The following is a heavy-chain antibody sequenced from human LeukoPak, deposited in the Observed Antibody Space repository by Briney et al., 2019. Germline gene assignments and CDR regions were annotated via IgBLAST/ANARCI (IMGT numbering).Heavy chain of an antibody. Sequence: SETLSLTCTVSGGSITTFYWSWIRQPPGKGLEWIAYMFHSGTPRYNPSLKSRVTISVDTSKNQFSLKLISVTAADTAVYYCAGNYSSSWYDYYGMDVWGQGTTVTVSS. CDR3: AGNYSSSWYDYYGMDV. D-gene: IGHD6-13*01. V-gene: IGHV4-59*01. J-gene: IGHJ6*02. CDR2: MFHSGTP. CDR1: GGSITTFY.